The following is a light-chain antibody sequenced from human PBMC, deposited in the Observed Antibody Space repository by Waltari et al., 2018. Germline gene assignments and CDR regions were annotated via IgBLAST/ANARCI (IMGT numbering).Light chain of an antibody. CDR3: QSYDSSLGGSV. CDR1: SSNIGAGYD. J-gene: IGLJ2*01. Sequence: QSVLTQPPSVSGAPGQRVTISCTGRSSNIGAGYDVNLYQQIPGKAPKLLIYGNSNRPSGVPDRISGSKPGTSASLAITGLQAEDEADYYCQSYDSSLGGSVFGGGTKLTVL. CDR2: GNS. V-gene: IGLV1-40*01.